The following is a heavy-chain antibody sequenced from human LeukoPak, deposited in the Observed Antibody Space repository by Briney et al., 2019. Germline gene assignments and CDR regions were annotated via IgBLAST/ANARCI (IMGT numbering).Heavy chain of an antibody. CDR3: AKGEANYYDTLFYDY. D-gene: IGHD3-22*01. V-gene: IGHV3-7*01. CDR1: GFTFSSYW. J-gene: IGHJ4*02. Sequence: GGSLRLSCAASGFTFSSYWMSWVRQAPGKGLEWVANIKQDGSEKYYVDSVKGRFTISRDNAKNSLYLQMNSLRAEDTAVYYCAKGEANYYDTLFYDYWGQGTLVTVSS. CDR2: IKQDGSEK.